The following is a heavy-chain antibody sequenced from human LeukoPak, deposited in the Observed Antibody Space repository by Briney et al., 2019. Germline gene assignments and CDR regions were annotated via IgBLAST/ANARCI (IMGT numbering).Heavy chain of an antibody. V-gene: IGHV4-38-2*01. J-gene: IGHJ4*02. Sequence: PSETLSLTCAVSGYSISSGYYWGWIRPPPGKGLEWSGSIYHSGSTYYNPSLKSRVTISVDTSKNQFSLKLSSVTAADTAVYYCARAHYYDSSGYYRAFDYWGQGTLVTVSS. CDR3: ARAHYYDSSGYYRAFDY. CDR1: GYSISSGYY. D-gene: IGHD3-22*01. CDR2: IYHSGST.